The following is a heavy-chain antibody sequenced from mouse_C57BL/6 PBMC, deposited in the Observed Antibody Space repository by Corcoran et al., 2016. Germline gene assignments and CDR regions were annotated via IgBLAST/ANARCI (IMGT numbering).Heavy chain of an antibody. J-gene: IGHJ1*03. D-gene: IGHD1-1*01. CDR2: INTYSGVP. V-gene: IGHV9-3*01. Sequence: QIQWVQSGPELKKPGETVKISCKDSGYTFTTYGMSWVKQAPGKGLKWMGWINTYSGVPTYADDFKGRFAFSLETSASTAYLQINNLKNEDTATYFGASHYYGSSYLYCDVWGTGTTVTVSS. CDR3: ASHYYGSSYLYCDV. CDR1: GYTFTTYG.